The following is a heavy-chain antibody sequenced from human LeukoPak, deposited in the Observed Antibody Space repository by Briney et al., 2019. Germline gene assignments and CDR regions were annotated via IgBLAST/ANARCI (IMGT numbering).Heavy chain of an antibody. D-gene: IGHD3-3*01. CDR2: INPNSGGT. CDR3: ARLNTIFGVVTRDY. CDR1: GYTFTGYY. J-gene: IGHJ4*02. V-gene: IGHV1-2*02. Sequence: ASVKVSCKASGYTFTGYYMHWVRPAPGQGLEWMGWINPNSGGTNYAQKFQGRVTMTRDTSISTAYMELSRLRSDDTAVYYCARLNTIFGVVTRDYWGQGTLVTVSS.